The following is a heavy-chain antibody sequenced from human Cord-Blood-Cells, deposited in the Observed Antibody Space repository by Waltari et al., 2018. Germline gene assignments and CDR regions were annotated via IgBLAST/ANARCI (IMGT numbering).Heavy chain of an antibody. CDR2: INPNSGGT. CDR1: GYTFTGYY. Sequence: QVQLVQPGAEVKKPGASVKVSCKASGYTFTGYYMHWVRQAPGQGLEWMGWINPNSGGTHYAQKFQGRVTMTRETSISTAYMELSRLRSDDTAVYYCARQKSSGSYSVDYWGQGTLVTVSS. CDR3: ARQKSSGSYSVDY. D-gene: IGHD1-26*01. J-gene: IGHJ4*02. V-gene: IGHV1-2*02.